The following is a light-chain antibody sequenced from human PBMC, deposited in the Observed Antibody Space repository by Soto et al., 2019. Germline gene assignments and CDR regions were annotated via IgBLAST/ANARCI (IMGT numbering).Light chain of an antibody. Sequence: EVVMTQSPVTLSVSPGESATLSCRASQGISTNLAWYQQKPGQAPRLLIYGASSRATGIPDRFSGSGSGTDFTLTISRLEPEDFAVYYCQQYGSSRTFGQGTKVDIK. V-gene: IGKV3-20*01. CDR1: QGISTN. CDR2: GAS. J-gene: IGKJ1*01. CDR3: QQYGSSRT.